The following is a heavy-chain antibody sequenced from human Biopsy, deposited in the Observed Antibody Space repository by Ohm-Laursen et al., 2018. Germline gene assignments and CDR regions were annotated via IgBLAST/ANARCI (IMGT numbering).Heavy chain of an antibody. V-gene: IGHV4-39*01. Sequence: SETLSLNCTVSGGSISSSSTYYWAWLRQPPGKGLEWIGSIYNTETTFYNPSLKSRVTISIDTSTNQFSLKVSSVTAADTALYFCARHPTGFWFDPWGHGTLVTVSS. CDR3: ARHPTGFWFDP. CDR2: IYNTETT. J-gene: IGHJ5*02. CDR1: GGSISSSSTYY.